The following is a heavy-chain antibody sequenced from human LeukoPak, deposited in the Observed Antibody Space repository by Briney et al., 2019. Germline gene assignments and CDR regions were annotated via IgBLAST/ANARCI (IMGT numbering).Heavy chain of an antibody. V-gene: IGHV4-34*01. J-gene: IGHJ4*02. Sequence: SETLSLTCAVYGGSFSGYYWSWIRQPPGKGLEWIGEINHGGSTNYNPSLKSRVTISVDTSKNQFSLKLSSVTAADTAVYYCARHDYDFWSGSENYYFDYWGQGTLVTVSS. CDR1: GGSFSGYY. CDR2: INHGGST. D-gene: IGHD3-3*01. CDR3: ARHDYDFWSGSENYYFDY.